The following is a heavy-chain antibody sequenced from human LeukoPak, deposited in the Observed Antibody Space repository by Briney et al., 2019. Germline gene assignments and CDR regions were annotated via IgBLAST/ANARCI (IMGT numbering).Heavy chain of an antibody. CDR1: GGSFSSSSFY. V-gene: IGHV4-39*07. CDR3: ARDLGDYVWGSYRHRNWFDP. J-gene: IGHJ5*02. Sequence: SETLSLTCTVSGGSFSSSSFYWGWIRQPPGKGLEWFGSIFYSGSTYYNPSLKSRVTISVDTSKNQFSLKLSSVTAADTAVYYCARDLGDYVWGSYRHRNWFDPWGQGTLVTVSS. CDR2: IFYSGST. D-gene: IGHD3-16*02.